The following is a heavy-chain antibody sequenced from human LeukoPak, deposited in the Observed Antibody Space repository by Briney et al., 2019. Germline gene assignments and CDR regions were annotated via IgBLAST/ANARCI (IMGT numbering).Heavy chain of an antibody. CDR3: ARIDYGDYTEY. D-gene: IGHD4-17*01. V-gene: IGHV3-23*01. CDR2: ISGSGGST. Sequence: GGSLRLSCAASGFTFSSYAMSWVRQAPGKGLEWVSAISGSGGSTYYADSVKGRFTISRDNSKNTLYLQMNSLRAEDTAVYYCARIDYGDYTEYWGQGTLVTVSS. J-gene: IGHJ4*02. CDR1: GFTFSSYA.